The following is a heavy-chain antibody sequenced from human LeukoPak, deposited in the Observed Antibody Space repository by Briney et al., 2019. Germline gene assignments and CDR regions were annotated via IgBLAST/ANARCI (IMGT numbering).Heavy chain of an antibody. D-gene: IGHD2-2*02. V-gene: IGHV4-34*01. CDR2: INHSGST. J-gene: IGHJ5*02. CDR1: GGSFSGYY. CDR3: ARRVAAIKWPWFDP. Sequence: SETLSLTCAVYGGSFSGYYWSWIRQPPGKGLEWIGEINHSGSTNYNPSLKSRVTISVDTSKNQFSLKLSSVTAADTAVYYCARRVAAIKWPWFDPWGQGTLVTVSS.